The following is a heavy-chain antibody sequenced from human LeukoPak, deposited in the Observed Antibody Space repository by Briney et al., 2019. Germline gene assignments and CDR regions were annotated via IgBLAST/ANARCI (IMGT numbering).Heavy chain of an antibody. CDR3: ARGSSSWAYYYGMDV. CDR2: ISSYNGNI. J-gene: IGHJ6*01. CDR1: GYTFTSYG. D-gene: IGHD6-13*01. V-gene: IGHV1-18*01. Sequence: ASVKVSCKASGYTFTSYGISGVRQAPGQGLEWMGWISSYNGNINYAQKVQGRVTMTPDTSTSTAYMELRSLRSDDTAVYYCARGSSSWAYYYGMDVWGQGTTVSVSS.